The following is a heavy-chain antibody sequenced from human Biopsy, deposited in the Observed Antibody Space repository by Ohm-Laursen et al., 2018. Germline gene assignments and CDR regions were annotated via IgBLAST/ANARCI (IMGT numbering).Heavy chain of an antibody. Sequence: TLSLTCTVSGGSISSDYWSWIRQTPGKGLEWIGYIYYRGSTNYNPSLKSRVTISVDTSNNQFSLRLNSVTAADTAVYYCARATNSTGWPYYYFYGMDVWGQGTTVTVSS. J-gene: IGHJ6*02. CDR2: IYYRGST. V-gene: IGHV4-59*01. CDR3: ARATNSTGWPYYYFYGMDV. CDR1: GGSISSDY. D-gene: IGHD2/OR15-2a*01.